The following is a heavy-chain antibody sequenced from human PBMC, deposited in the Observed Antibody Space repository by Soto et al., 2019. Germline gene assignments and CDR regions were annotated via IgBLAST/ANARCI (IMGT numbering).Heavy chain of an antibody. D-gene: IGHD3-22*01. Sequence: PSQTLSLTCAISGDSVSSNSAAWNWIRQSPSRGLEWLGRTYYRSKWYNDYAVSVKSRITINPDTSKNQFSLQLNSVTPEDTAVYYCARDGYYDSCGYIWNWFDPWGQGTLVTLSS. CDR2: TYYRSKWYN. CDR1: GDSVSSNSAA. V-gene: IGHV6-1*01. CDR3: ARDGYYDSCGYIWNWFDP. J-gene: IGHJ5*02.